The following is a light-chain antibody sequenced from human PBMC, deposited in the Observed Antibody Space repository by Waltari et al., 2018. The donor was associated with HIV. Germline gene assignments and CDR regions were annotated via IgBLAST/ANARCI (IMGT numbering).Light chain of an antibody. CDR3: QQYNNWLWT. J-gene: IGKJ1*01. V-gene: IGKV3-15*01. CDR1: QSVSSN. CDR2: GAS. Sequence: EIVMTQSPATLSVSPGERATLSCRASQSVSSNLAWYQQKPGQAPRLLSYGASPRATGIPARFSGSGSGTEFTLTISSLQSEDFAVYYCQQYNNWLWTFGQGTKVEIK.